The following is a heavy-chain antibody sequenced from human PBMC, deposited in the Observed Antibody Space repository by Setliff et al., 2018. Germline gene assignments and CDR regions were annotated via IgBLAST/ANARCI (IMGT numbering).Heavy chain of an antibody. CDR1: GYSISSGYC. D-gene: IGHD5-18*01. CDR3: ARGSGRGYSYGLFDY. V-gene: IGHV4-28*03. J-gene: IGHJ4*02. Sequence: PSETLSLTCDVSGYSISSGYCWGWIRQPPGKGLEWIGFIFYSGYTHYSPSLKSRVTMSVDVSRDQFSLELSSVTAADKAVYFCARGSGRGYSYGLFDYWGQGSLVTVSS. CDR2: IFYSGYT.